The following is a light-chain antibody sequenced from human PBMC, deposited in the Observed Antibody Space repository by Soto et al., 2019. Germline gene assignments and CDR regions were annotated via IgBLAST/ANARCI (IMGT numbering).Light chain of an antibody. CDR1: QSVSSN. CDR3: QQYNTWGT. J-gene: IGKJ1*01. V-gene: IGKV3-15*01. CDR2: GAS. Sequence: EIVMTQSPATLSVSPGERATLSCRASQSVSSNLAWYQQKPGQAPRLLIYGASTRATGIPARFSGSGSGTEFTLPLSSLQSEDFAVYYCQQYNTWGTFGQGTKVEIK.